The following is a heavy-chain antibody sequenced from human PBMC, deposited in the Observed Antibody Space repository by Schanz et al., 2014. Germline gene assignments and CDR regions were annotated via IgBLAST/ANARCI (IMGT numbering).Heavy chain of an antibody. J-gene: IGHJ4*02. CDR2: ISGGGGTT. Sequence: EVQLLESGGGLVQPGGSLRLSCAASGFNFSDYAMCWVRQAPGKGLEWVSAISGGGGTTYYTDSVKGRFTISRDNAKSSLYLQMNSLRVEDTAVYYCAASSGWHPSTDYWGQGTLVTVSS. D-gene: IGHD6-19*01. CDR3: AASSGWHPSTDY. V-gene: IGHV3-23*01. CDR1: GFNFSDYA.